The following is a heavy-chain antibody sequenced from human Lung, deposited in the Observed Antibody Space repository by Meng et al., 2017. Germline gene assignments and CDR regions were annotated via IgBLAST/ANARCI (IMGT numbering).Heavy chain of an antibody. Sequence: GQYLRLSCAGSGFEFHHAYMSWIRQDPGKGLEWVGRIKSHVDGATTDYATPVTGRFSISRDDSKSTVYLQMSGLTTDDTGVYYCTWDDKAVSDYWGQGTRVTVAS. V-gene: IGHV3-15*01. CDR2: IKSHVDGATT. J-gene: IGHJ4*02. CDR1: GFEFHHAY. CDR3: TWDDKAVSDY. D-gene: IGHD6-19*01.